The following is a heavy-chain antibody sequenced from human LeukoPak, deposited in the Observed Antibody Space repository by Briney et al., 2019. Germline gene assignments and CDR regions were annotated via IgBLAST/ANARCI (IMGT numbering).Heavy chain of an antibody. CDR1: GGSISSYY. CDR2: IYYSGST. CDR3: ARGARSGSYYAFDI. Sequence: SETLSLTCTVSGGSISSYYWSWIRQPPGKGLEWIGYIYYSGSTNYNPSLKSRVTISVDTSKNQFSLKLSSVTAADTAVYYCARGARSGSYYAFDIWGQGTMVTVSS. V-gene: IGHV4-59*01. D-gene: IGHD1-26*01. J-gene: IGHJ3*02.